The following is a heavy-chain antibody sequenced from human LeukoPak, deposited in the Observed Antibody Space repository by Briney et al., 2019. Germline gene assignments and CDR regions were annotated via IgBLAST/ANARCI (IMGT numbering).Heavy chain of an antibody. D-gene: IGHD6-19*01. CDR2: IIPNRGLT. CDR3: ARDLMEQWESYSQGLYYFGMDV. CDR1: GGAFNHYA. J-gene: IGHJ6*02. Sequence: SVKVSCEASGGAFNHYAISWLRQAPGQGLEWMGRIIPNRGLTNYAQKFQDRVTITADKSTSTGYMERSSVRSEDTAVYYGARDLMEQWESYSQGLYYFGMDVWGQGTTVTVSS. V-gene: IGHV1-69*04.